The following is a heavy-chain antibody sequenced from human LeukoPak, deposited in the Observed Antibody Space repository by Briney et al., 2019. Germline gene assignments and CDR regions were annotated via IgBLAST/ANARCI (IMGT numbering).Heavy chain of an antibody. Sequence: PGGSLRLSCAASGFTVSTNYMSWVRQAPGKGLEWVSVIYSGDSTYYADFVKGRFTISRDNSKNTLYLQMNSLRAEDTAVYYCARGSGGHGGGPAFDYWGQGTLVTVSS. J-gene: IGHJ4*02. CDR3: ARGSGGHGGGPAFDY. D-gene: IGHD2-15*01. CDR1: GFTVSTNY. V-gene: IGHV3-53*01. CDR2: IYSGDST.